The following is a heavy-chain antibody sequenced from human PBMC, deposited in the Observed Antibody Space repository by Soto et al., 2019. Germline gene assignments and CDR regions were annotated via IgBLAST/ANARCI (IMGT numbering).Heavy chain of an antibody. Sequence: QVQLVQSGAEVKKPGSSVKVSCKASGGTFSSYAISWVRQAPGQGLEWMGGIIPIFGTANYAQTFQGRVTITPDKSSSTAYMELSILRSEDTAVYYCARLNDMLTGYYTLDYYCMDVWGQGTTVTVSS. V-gene: IGHV1-69*06. D-gene: IGHD3-9*01. J-gene: IGHJ6*02. CDR2: IIPIFGTA. CDR3: ARLNDMLTGYYTLDYYCMDV. CDR1: GGTFSSYA.